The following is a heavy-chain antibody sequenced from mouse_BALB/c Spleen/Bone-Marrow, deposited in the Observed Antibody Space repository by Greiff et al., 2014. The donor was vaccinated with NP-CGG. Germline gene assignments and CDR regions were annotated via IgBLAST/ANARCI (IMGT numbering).Heavy chain of an antibody. CDR2: IDPETDNT. CDR3: TRYGSRGY. CDR1: GYTFTDYE. Sequence: QVQLQQSGAELVRPGASVTLSCKASGYTFTDYEMHWVKQTPVHGLEWIGSIDPETDNTVFNQKFKAKATLTADRSSNTASMDLRSLTSEDSAVYYCTRYGSRGYWGQGTLVTAS. V-gene: IGHV1-15*01. D-gene: IGHD1-1*01. J-gene: IGHJ3*02.